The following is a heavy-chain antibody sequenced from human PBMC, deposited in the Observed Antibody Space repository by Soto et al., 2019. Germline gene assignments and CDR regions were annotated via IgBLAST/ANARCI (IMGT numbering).Heavy chain of an antibody. Sequence: SETLSLTCTVSGGYISSSSFYWGWIRQPPGKGLEWIGSIYYSGSTYYNPSLKSRVTISVDTSKNQFSLKLSSVTAADTAVYYCASPKIAFYNWFDPWGQGTLVTVSS. D-gene: IGHD3-3*02. J-gene: IGHJ5*02. CDR2: IYYSGST. CDR3: ASPKIAFYNWFDP. CDR1: GGYISSSSFY. V-gene: IGHV4-39*01.